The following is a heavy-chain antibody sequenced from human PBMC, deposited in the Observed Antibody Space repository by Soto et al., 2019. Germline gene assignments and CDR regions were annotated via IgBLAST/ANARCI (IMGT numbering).Heavy chain of an antibody. CDR1: GFTFSSYG. CDR2: IWYDGSNK. J-gene: IGHJ3*02. CDR3: ARDGTLWFGESASHDAFDI. Sequence: PGGSLRLSCAASGFTFSSYGMHWVRQAPGKGLEWVAVIWYDGSNKYYADSVKGRFTISRDNSKNTLYLQMNSLRAEDTAVYYCARDGTLWFGESASHDAFDIWGQGTMVTVSS. V-gene: IGHV3-33*08. D-gene: IGHD3-10*01.